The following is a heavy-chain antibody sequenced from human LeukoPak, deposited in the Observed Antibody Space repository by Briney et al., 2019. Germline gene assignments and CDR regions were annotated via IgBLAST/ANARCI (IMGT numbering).Heavy chain of an antibody. CDR3: ARVMEYYDFWSGYYSAVPGYGMDV. CDR1: GYTFTSYY. D-gene: IGHD3-3*01. J-gene: IGHJ6*02. V-gene: IGHV1-46*01. Sequence: ASVKVSCKASGYTFTSYYMHWVRQAPGQGLEWMGIIIPSGGSTSYAQKFQGRVTMTRDTSTSTVYMELSSLRSEDTAVYYCARVMEYYDFWSGYYSAVPGYGMDVWGQGTTVTVSS. CDR2: IIPSGGST.